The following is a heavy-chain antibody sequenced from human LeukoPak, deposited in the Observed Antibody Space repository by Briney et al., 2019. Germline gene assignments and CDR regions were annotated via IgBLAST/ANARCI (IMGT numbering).Heavy chain of an antibody. Sequence: SETLSLTCDVYGGSFSGYYWSWIRQPPGKGLEWIGEINHSGSTNYNPSLKSRVTISVDTSKNQFSLKLSSVTAADTAVYYCARSQQLVPSRWFDPRGQGTLVTVSS. J-gene: IGHJ5*02. D-gene: IGHD6-13*01. CDR3: ARSQQLVPSRWFDP. CDR1: GGSFSGYY. V-gene: IGHV4-34*01. CDR2: INHSGST.